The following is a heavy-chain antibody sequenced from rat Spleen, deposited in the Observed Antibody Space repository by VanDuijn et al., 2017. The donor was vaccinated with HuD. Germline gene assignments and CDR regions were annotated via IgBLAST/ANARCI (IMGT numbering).Heavy chain of an antibody. CDR3: TSGGITTRLNWFAY. CDR2: IYSDGSST. Sequence: EVQLVESGGGLVQPGRSLKLSCTASGFTFSDYYMAWVRQAPKKGLEWVASIYSDGSSTYYPDTVKGRFVISKDDAKNTGYLQMNNLRSEDTAIYYCTSGGITTRLNWFAYWGQGTLVTVSS. J-gene: IGHJ3*01. V-gene: IGHV5-7*01. D-gene: IGHD1-10*01. CDR1: GFTFSDYY.